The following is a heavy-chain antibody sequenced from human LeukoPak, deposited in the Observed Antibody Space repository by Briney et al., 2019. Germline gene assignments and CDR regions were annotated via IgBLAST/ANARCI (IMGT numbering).Heavy chain of an antibody. J-gene: IGHJ4*02. CDR1: GFTFSSYG. CDR2: ISNKGGST. D-gene: IGHD1-26*01. CDR3: VKSGTWADFDS. Sequence: PGGSLRLSCSASGFTFSSYGMNWVRQAPGRGLEYVSGISNKGGSTYYADSVKGRFTISRDNSKNTLHLQMSSLRADGTAVYYCVKSGTWADFDSWGQGTLVTVSS. V-gene: IGHV3-64D*09.